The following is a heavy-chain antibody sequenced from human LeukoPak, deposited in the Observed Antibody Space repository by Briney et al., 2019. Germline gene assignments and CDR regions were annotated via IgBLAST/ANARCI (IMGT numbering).Heavy chain of an antibody. CDR1: GGSISSNNW. J-gene: IGHJ6*03. V-gene: IGHV4-4*02. CDR2: IYHSGNT. CDR3: ARGAATGYNYQYFFYMDV. Sequence: PSETLSLTCAVSGGSISSNNWWNWVRQSPEKGLEWIGEIYHSGNTNYNPSLKRRITISVGKSKNQFSLKVRSVTAADTAVYYCARGAATGYNYQYFFYMDVWGKGTTVSVSS. D-gene: IGHD5-24*01.